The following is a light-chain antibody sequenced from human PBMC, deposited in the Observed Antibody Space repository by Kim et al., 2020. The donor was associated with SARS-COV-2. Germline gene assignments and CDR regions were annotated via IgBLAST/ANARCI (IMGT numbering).Light chain of an antibody. CDR2: WAS. J-gene: IGKJ2*01. V-gene: IGKV4-1*01. CDR1: QSVLYSSNNKNY. CDR3: QQYYSTPPAYT. Sequence: DIVMTQSPDSLAVSLGERATINCKSSQSVLYSSNNKNYLAWYQQKPGQPPKLLIYWASTRESGVPDRFSGSGSGTDFTLTISSLQADDVAVYYCQQYYSTPPAYTFGQGTKLEI.